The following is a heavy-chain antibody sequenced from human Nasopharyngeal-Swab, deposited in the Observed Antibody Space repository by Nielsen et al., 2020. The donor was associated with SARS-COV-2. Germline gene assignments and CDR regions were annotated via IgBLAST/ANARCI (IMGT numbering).Heavy chain of an antibody. D-gene: IGHD6-13*01. V-gene: IGHV3-30-3*01. Sequence: GGSLRLSCAASGFTFSSYAMHWVRQAPGKGLEWAAVISYDGSKKYYADSVKGRFIISRDNSKNTLYLQMNSLRAEDTAVYYCARDQGSSWYTYYYYYGMDVWGQGTTVTVSS. CDR3: ARDQGSSWYTYYYYYGMDV. CDR2: ISYDGSKK. CDR1: GFTFSSYA. J-gene: IGHJ6*02.